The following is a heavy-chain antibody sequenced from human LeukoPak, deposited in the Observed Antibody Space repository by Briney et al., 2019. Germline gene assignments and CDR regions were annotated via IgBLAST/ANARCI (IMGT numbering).Heavy chain of an antibody. V-gene: IGHV4-39*01. CDR3: ARHYDDYAYGYFDP. J-gene: IGHJ5*02. D-gene: IGHD4-17*01. Sequence: PSETLSLTCSVSGASISSSSSYWGWIRQPPGKGLEWIGSIYYSGSTYYNPSLKSRVTISVDTSKDQFSLKLRSVTAADTAVYYCARHYDDYAYGYFDPWGQGTLVTVSS. CDR1: GASISSSSSY. CDR2: IYYSGST.